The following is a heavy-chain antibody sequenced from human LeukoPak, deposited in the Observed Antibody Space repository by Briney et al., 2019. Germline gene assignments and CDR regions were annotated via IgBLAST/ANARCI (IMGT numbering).Heavy chain of an antibody. CDR2: ISAYNGNT. CDR1: VYIFTTDG. D-gene: IGHD1-1*01. Sequence: GASVKVSCKASVYIFTTDGITSVRQAPGQGLEWMGWISAYNGNTNYAQKLQGRVTMTTYTSTSTAYMELRSLRSDDTAVYYCARRVTGTTFGLDYWGQGTLVTVSS. CDR3: ARRVTGTTFGLDY. J-gene: IGHJ4*02. V-gene: IGHV1-18*01.